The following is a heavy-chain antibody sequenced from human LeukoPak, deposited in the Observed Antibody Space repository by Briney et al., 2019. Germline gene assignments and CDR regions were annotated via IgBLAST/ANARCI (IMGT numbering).Heavy chain of an antibody. V-gene: IGHV4-59*08. CDR1: GGSISNYY. Sequence: SETLSLTRTVSGGSISNYYWSWLRQPPGKGLEWIGYIYYSGSTNYNPSLKSRVTISVDTSKTQFSLKLSSVTAADTAVYYCARRIAAADAFDIWGQGTMVTVSS. D-gene: IGHD6-13*01. CDR2: IYYSGST. J-gene: IGHJ3*02. CDR3: ARRIAAADAFDI.